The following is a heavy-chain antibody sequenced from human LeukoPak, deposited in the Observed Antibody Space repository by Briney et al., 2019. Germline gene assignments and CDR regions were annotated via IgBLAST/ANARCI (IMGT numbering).Heavy chain of an antibody. J-gene: IGHJ5*02. Sequence: ASVKVSCKASGYTFTSYDINWVRQATGQGLEWMGWMNPNSGNTGYAQKFQGRVTMTRNTSISTAYMDLSSLRSEDTAVYYCARGPGEDDYGDYGGGNWFDPWGQGTLVTVSS. D-gene: IGHD4-17*01. CDR2: MNPNSGNT. V-gene: IGHV1-8*01. CDR3: ARGPGEDDYGDYGGGNWFDP. CDR1: GYTFTSYD.